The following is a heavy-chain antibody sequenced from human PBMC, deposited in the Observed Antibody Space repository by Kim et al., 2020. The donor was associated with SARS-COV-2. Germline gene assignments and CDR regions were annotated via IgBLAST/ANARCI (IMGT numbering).Heavy chain of an antibody. J-gene: IGHJ6*02. CDR2: ISYTGNTE. CDR1: GFTFNDYS. CDR3: GRAMIRGVIMDYNGLDV. Sequence: GGSLRLSCEASGFTFNDYSMDWVRQAPGKGLEWVSYISYTGNTEYYADSVKGRFTISRDDGKNSLYLQMNSLRDEDTSVYYCGRAMIRGVIMDYNGLDVWGQGTTVTVSS. V-gene: IGHV3-48*02. D-gene: IGHD3-10*01.